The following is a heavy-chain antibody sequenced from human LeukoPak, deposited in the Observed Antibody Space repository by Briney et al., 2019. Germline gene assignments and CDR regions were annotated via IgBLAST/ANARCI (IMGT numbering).Heavy chain of an antibody. CDR2: ISSSSSYI. J-gene: IGHJ3*02. CDR3: ARDHYDILTGYGINAFDI. CDR1: GFTFSSYS. Sequence: GGSLRLSCAASGFTFSSYSMNWVRQAPGKGLEWVSSISSSSSYIYHADSVKGRFTISRDNAKNSLYLQMNSLRAEDTAVYYCARDHYDILTGYGINAFDIWGQGTMVTVSS. V-gene: IGHV3-21*01. D-gene: IGHD3-9*01.